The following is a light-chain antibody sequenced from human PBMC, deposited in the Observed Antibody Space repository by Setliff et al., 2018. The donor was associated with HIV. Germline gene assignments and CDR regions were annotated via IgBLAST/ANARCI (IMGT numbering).Light chain of an antibody. CDR2: ELR. V-gene: IGLV2-14*01. Sequence: QSALAQPASVSGSPGQSITISCTGTSSDVGGYNHVSWYQQHPGKAPKLIIYELRNRPSGVSSRFSGSKSGNTASLTISGLQADDEAEYYCSSYAITNTLPFGTGTKGTVL. CDR1: SSDVGGYNH. CDR3: SSYAITNTLP. J-gene: IGLJ1*01.